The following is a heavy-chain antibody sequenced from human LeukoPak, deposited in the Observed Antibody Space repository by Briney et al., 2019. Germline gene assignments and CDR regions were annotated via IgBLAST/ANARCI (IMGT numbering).Heavy chain of an antibody. J-gene: IGHJ5*02. CDR2: MNPNSGNT. CDR3: ARGDIKIFGVGHEEDRFDG. D-gene: IGHD3-3*01. CDR1: GYTFTSYD. V-gene: IGHV1-8*03. Sequence: ASVKVSCKAPGYTFTSYDISWVRQATGQGLEWMGWMNPNSGNTSYAQKFQGRVTITRNTSISTAYMELSSLRSEDTAVYYCARGDIKIFGVGHEEDRFDGWGQGTLVTVSS.